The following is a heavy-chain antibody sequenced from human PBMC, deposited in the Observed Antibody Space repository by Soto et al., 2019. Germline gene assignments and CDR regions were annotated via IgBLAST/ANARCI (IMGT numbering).Heavy chain of an antibody. D-gene: IGHD4-17*01. CDR2: ISYYGSTT. J-gene: IGHJ5*02. V-gene: IGHV3-30-3*01. CDR3: ARDQSSTVITSTHFDP. CDR1: GFTFRRYV. Sequence: PLGFLRLSCAASGFTFRRYVIEWVRQVPCKGMEWVAVISYYGSTTFYADSVKWRFTISRDNSNKKLFLQMSNLRREDTAIYYCARDQSSTVITSTHFDPWGQGTQDT.